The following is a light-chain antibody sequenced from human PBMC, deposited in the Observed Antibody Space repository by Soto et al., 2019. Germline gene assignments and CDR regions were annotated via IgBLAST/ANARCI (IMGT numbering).Light chain of an antibody. CDR1: QSVSSN. CDR2: GAS. J-gene: IGKJ1*01. CDR3: QQYNNWPQT. V-gene: IGKV3-15*01. Sequence: EIVMTQSPATLSVSPGERATLSCRASQSVSSNLAWYQQKPGQAPRLLIYGASTSATGIPARFSGSGSGTELTLNISSLQSEDFAVYYCQQYNNWPQTFGQGTKVEIK.